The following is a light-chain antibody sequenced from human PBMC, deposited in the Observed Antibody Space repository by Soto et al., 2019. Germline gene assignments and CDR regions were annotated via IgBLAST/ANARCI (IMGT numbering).Light chain of an antibody. J-gene: IGKJ4*01. CDR3: QQYYSTPLT. V-gene: IGKV4-1*01. CDR2: WAS. Sequence: DIVMTQSPDSLAVSLGERATINCKSSQSVLYSSNNKNYLAWYQQKPGQPPKLLIYWASTRESGVPDRFSGXGSXTDFTLTISSLQAEDVAVYYCQQYYSTPLTFGGGTKVEIK. CDR1: QSVLYSSNNKNY.